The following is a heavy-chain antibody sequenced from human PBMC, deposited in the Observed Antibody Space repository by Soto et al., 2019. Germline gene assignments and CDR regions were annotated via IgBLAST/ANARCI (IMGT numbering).Heavy chain of an antibody. Sequence: GGSLRLSCTVSGDSFSGSAMHGVRQAVGKRLDSIGLIRSKTYNYETIYAASVSGRFTISRDDSKSTAYLQMNSLKSDATAVYYCSSPEALTGTTAYWGQGTLVTVSS. D-gene: IGHD1-7*01. CDR2: IRSKTYNYET. V-gene: IGHV3-73*01. CDR1: GDSFSGSA. J-gene: IGHJ1*01. CDR3: SSPEALTGTTAY.